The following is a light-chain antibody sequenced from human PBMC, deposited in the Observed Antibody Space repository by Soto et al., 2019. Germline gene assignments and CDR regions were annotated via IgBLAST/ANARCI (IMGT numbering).Light chain of an antibody. CDR1: QSLIHSDGDTY. CDR3: MQGTHGPWT. Sequence: DVVMTQSPLSLPVTLGQPASISCRSSQSLIHSDGDTYLNWFQQRPGQSPRRLIYKVSDRDSGVXEXXSGSGSGTDFTLKISRVQAEDVVVYYCMQGTHGPWTFVQGTEVEIK. V-gene: IGKV2-30*02. CDR2: KVS. J-gene: IGKJ1*01.